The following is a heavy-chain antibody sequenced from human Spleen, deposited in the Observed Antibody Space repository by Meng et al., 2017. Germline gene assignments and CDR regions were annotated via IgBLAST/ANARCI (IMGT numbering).Heavy chain of an antibody. CDR3: AREGDDYYDSSGYYMPYDAFDI. J-gene: IGHJ3*02. D-gene: IGHD3-22*01. Sequence: GGSLRLSCAASGFTFDDYGMSWVRQAPGKGLEWVSGINWNGGSTGYADSVKGRFTISRDNAKNSLYLQMNSLRAEDTALYYCAREGDDYYDSSGYYMPYDAFDIWGQGTMVTVSS. CDR2: INWNGGST. V-gene: IGHV3-20*04. CDR1: GFTFDDYG.